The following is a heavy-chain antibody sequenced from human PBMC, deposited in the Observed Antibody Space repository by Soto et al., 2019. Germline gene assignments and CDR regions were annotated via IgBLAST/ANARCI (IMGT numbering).Heavy chain of an antibody. V-gene: IGHV1-69*06. Sequence: QVQLVQSGAEVRKPGSSVKVSCKASGGTFTTYDISWVRQAPGQGLEWMGGIIPLFDATKYAQKFQGRVMITAGKSTGTACMELSSLRSEDTAMYYCARDRSSSWYNGTFYFDSWGQGTLVTVSS. J-gene: IGHJ4*02. CDR1: GGTFTTYD. D-gene: IGHD6-19*01. CDR3: ARDRSSSWYNGTFYFDS. CDR2: IIPLFDAT.